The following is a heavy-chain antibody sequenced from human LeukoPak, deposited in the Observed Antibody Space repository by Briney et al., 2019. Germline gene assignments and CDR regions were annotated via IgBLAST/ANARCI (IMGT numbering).Heavy chain of an antibody. CDR3: ESKTDYYGSGSYGY. D-gene: IGHD3-10*01. J-gene: IGHJ4*02. CDR1: GFTYSSYW. V-gene: IGHV3-7*01. CDR2: IKQDGSEK. Sequence: GGSLRLSCAASGFTYSSYWMSWVRQAPGKGLEWVANIKQDGSEKYYVDSVKGRFTISRDNAKNSLYLQMNSLRAEDTAVYYCESKTDYYGSGSYGYWGQGTLVTVSS.